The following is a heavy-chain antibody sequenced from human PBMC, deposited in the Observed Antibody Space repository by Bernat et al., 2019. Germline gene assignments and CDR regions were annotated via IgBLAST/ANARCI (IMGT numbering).Heavy chain of an antibody. CDR1: GFTFNTYG. Sequence: QVQLVESGGGVVQPGGSLRLSCAASGFTFNTYGMQWVRQAPGKGLEWVAYIRYDGSNKYYADYVKGRFTISRDNSKNTLFLQMNSLTTDDTAVYYCAKPNPGGRELGAFDTWGQGTMVTVSS. V-gene: IGHV3-30*02. CDR2: IRYDGSNK. CDR3: AKPNPGGRELGAFDT. J-gene: IGHJ3*02. D-gene: IGHD1-7*01.